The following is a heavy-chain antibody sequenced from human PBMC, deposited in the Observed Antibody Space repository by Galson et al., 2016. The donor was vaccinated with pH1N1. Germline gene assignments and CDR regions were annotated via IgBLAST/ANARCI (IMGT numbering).Heavy chain of an antibody. CDR1: GFTYSSYS. D-gene: IGHD6-19*01. J-gene: IGHJ6*02. CDR2: ITSTGAYI. V-gene: IGHV3-21*01. CDR3: ARDPVAGAHIGMDV. Sequence: SLRLSCAASGFTYSSYSMNWVRQAPGKGLEWVSTITSTGAYIYYAESVKGRFTISRDNAKNSLYLQMNSLRAEDTAVYYCARDPVAGAHIGMDVWGQGTTVTVSS.